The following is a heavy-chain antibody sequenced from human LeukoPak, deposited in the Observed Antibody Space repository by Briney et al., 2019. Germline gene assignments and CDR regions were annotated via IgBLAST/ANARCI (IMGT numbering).Heavy chain of an antibody. CDR1: GYTFTGYY. CDR3: ARRNWYSSGRGGVPSDAFDI. J-gene: IGHJ3*02. V-gene: IGHV1-2*02. Sequence: ASVKVSCKASGYTFTGYYMHWVRQAPGQGLEWMGWINPNSGGTNYAQRFQGRVTMTRDTSIRPAYMELSRLRSDDTAVYYCARRNWYSSGRGGVPSDAFDIWGQGTMVTVSP. CDR2: INPNSGGT. D-gene: IGHD6-19*01.